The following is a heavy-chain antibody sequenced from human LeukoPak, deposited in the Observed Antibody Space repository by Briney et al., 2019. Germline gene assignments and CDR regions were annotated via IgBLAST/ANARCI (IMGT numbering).Heavy chain of an antibody. CDR2: ISWNSGSI. D-gene: IGHD3-22*01. Sequence: GGSLRLSCAASGFTFDDYAMHWVRQAPGKGLEWVSGISWNSGSIGYADSVKGRFTISRDNAKNSLYLQMNSLRAEDTALYYCAKAPSSDSSGYQLFDYWGQGTLVTVSS. CDR3: AKAPSSDSSGYQLFDY. V-gene: IGHV3-9*01. CDR1: GFTFDDYA. J-gene: IGHJ4*02.